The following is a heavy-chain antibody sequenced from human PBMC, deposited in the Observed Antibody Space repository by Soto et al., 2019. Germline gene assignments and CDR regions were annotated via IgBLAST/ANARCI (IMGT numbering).Heavy chain of an antibody. D-gene: IGHD3-9*01. J-gene: IGHJ3*01. Sequence: QVQLQESGPGLVKPSQTLSLTCTLSGGSISSEGYYWTWIRQHPGKGLEWIGDFYYSGTTSYHPSLKSRLTISVDTSNNQFSLRLSSVTAADTAMDYCARRHDILTGSDSFDVWGRGTMVTVSS. CDR1: GGSISSEGYY. V-gene: IGHV4-31*03. CDR2: FYYSGTT. CDR3: ARRHDILTGSDSFDV.